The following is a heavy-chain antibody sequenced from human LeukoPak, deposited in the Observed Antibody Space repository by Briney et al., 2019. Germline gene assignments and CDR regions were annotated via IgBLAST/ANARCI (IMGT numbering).Heavy chain of an antibody. D-gene: IGHD2-2*01. J-gene: IGHJ4*02. V-gene: IGHV4-34*01. CDR2: INHSGST. Sequence: SETLSLICAVYGGSFSGYYWSWIRQPPGKGLEWIGEINHSGSTNYNPSLKSRVTISVDTSKNQFSLKLSSVTAADTAVYYCARVASYCSSTSCLDYWGQGTLVTVSS. CDR1: GGSFSGYY. CDR3: ARVASYCSSTSCLDY.